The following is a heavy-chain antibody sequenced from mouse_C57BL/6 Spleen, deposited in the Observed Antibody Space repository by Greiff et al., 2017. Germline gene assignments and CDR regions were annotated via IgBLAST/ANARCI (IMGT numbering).Heavy chain of an antibody. J-gene: IGHJ4*01. V-gene: IGHV1-4*01. D-gene: IGHD2-1*01. Sequence: QVQLQQSGAELARPGASVQMSCKASGYTFTSYTMHWVKQRPGQGLEWIGYINPSRGYTKYNQQFKDTATLTADKSSSTSYMQLSSLTSEDSAVYYCAKVYYRNYVGAMDYWGPGTSVTASS. CDR3: AKVYYRNYVGAMDY. CDR2: INPSRGYT. CDR1: GYTFTSYT.